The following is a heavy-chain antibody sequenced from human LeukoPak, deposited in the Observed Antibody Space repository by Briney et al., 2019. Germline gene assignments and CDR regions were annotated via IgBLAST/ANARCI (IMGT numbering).Heavy chain of an antibody. V-gene: IGHV4-59*01. CDR3: ARGGAARLHFQN. CDR2: IYHSGST. Sequence: KASETLSLTCTVPGGSISTYYWNWIRQPPGKGLEWIGYIYHSGSTNYNPSLQSRVTISVDTSKNQFSLNLNSVTAADTAVYYCARGGAARLHFQNWGQGTLVTVSS. CDR1: GGSISTYY. J-gene: IGHJ1*01. D-gene: IGHD6-6*01.